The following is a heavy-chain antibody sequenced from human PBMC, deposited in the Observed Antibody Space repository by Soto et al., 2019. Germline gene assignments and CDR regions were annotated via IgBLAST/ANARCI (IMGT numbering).Heavy chain of an antibody. CDR3: ARWWSGSRQGFDP. CDR2: ITNSGGHT. V-gene: IGHV3-23*01. CDR1: GFTFKNSA. D-gene: IGHD3-3*01. J-gene: IGHJ5*02. Sequence: PGGSLRLSCGASGFTFKNSAMTWVRQAPGQGLEYVSSITNSGGHTFYANSVKGRFSISRDNSKNTLFLQMNSLRAEDTAVYYCARWWSGSRQGFDPWGQGTLVTVSS.